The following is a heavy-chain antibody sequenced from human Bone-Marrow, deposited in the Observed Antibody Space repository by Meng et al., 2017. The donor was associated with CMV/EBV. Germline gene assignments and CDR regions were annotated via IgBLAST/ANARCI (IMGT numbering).Heavy chain of an antibody. CDR1: GFTFSTYA. Sequence: ASGFTFSTYAMNWVRQAPGKGLEWVSSIYSGPASINYADSVKGRFIISRDNAKNSLYLQMNSLRAEDTALYYCARDRGIRGGYHFDHWGQGTLVTVSS. D-gene: IGHD3-10*01. CDR2: IYSGPASI. V-gene: IGHV3-21*06. J-gene: IGHJ4*02. CDR3: ARDRGIRGGYHFDH.